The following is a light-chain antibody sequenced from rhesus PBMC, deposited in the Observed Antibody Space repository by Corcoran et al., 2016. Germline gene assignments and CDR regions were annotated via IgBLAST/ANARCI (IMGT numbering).Light chain of an antibody. J-gene: IGKJ4*01. CDR1: QGISDW. Sequence: DIRMTQSPSSLSASVGERVTISCRASQGISDWLAWYQQIPGKAPKLLIYKAATLQSGVPSRFSGSGSVTEFTLTISNLQPEDFATYYCQQYNSPPFTFGGGTKVEI. CDR2: KAA. V-gene: IGKV1-21*01. CDR3: QQYNSPPFT.